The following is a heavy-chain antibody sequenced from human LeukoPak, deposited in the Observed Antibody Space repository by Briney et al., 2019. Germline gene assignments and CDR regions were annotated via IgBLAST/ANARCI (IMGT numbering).Heavy chain of an antibody. CDR1: GGTFSSYA. V-gene: IGHV1-69*13. CDR2: IIPIFGTA. CDR3: AREGVGATHFDY. J-gene: IGHJ4*02. Sequence: ASVKVSCKASGGTFSSYAISWVRQAPRQGHEWMGGIIPIFGTANYAQKFQGSVTITADESTSTAYMELSSLRSEDTAVYYCAREGVGATHFDYWGQGTLVTVSS. D-gene: IGHD1-26*01.